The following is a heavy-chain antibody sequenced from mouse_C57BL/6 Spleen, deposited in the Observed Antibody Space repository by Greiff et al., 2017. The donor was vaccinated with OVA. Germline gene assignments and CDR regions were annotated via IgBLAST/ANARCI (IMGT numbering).Heavy chain of an antibody. Sequence: VHLVESGPGLVAPSQSLSITCTVSGFSLTSYAISWVRQPPGKGLEWLGVIWTGGGTNYNSALKSRLSISKDNSKSQVFLKMNSLQTDDTARYYCARNRDYYGSSHFDVWGTGTTVTVSS. D-gene: IGHD1-1*01. CDR2: IWTGGGT. V-gene: IGHV2-9-1*01. CDR3: ARNRDYYGSSHFDV. J-gene: IGHJ1*03. CDR1: GFSLTSYA.